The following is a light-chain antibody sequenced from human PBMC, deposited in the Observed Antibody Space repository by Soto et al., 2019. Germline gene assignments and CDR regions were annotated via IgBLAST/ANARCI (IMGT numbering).Light chain of an antibody. J-gene: IGKJ1*01. CDR2: KPA. V-gene: IGKV1-5*03. CDR3: QQYNSYPWT. Sequence: DIQITQSPSTLYASVGDRVTITCRASQSISSWLAWYQQKPGKAPKLLIYKPASLESGVPSWFSGRGSGTEFALTISSLQPDDFATNYCQQYNSYPWTFGQGTKVEIK. CDR1: QSISSW.